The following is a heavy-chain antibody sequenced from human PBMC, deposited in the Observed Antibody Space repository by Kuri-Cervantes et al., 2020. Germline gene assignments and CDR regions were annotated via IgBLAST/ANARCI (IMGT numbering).Heavy chain of an antibody. CDR2: INHSGST. Sequence: SETLSLTCAVYGGSFSGYYWSWIRQPPGKGLEWIGEINHSGSTNYNPSLKSRVTISVDTSKKQFSLKLSSVTAADTAVYYCARDRRYCSSTSCYRWGVDAFDIWGQGTMVTISS. D-gene: IGHD2-2*01. V-gene: IGHV4-34*01. J-gene: IGHJ3*02. CDR3: ARDRRYCSSTSCYRWGVDAFDI. CDR1: GGSFSGYY.